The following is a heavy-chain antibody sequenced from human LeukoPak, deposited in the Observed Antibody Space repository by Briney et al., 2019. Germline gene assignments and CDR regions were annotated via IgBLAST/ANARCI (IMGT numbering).Heavy chain of an antibody. CDR1: GFTFSSYV. V-gene: IGHV3-23*01. J-gene: IGHJ3*02. CDR2: ISGSGGST. CDR3: AKDPPGYSSGWYDAFDI. Sequence: GGSLRLSCAASGFTFSSYVMSWVRQAPGKGLEWVSAISGSGGSTYYADSVKGRFTISRDNSKNTLYLQMNSLRAEDTAVYYCAKDPPGYSSGWYDAFDIWGQGTMVTVSS. D-gene: IGHD6-19*01.